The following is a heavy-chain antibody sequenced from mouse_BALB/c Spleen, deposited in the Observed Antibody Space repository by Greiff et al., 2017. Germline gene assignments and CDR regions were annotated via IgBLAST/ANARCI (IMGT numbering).Heavy chain of an antibody. CDR3: ARRTATSWFAY. V-gene: IGHV1-63*02. Sequence: LVESGAELVRPGTSVKISCKASGYTFTNYWLGWVKQRPGHGLEWIGDIYPGGGYTNYNEKFKGKATLTADTSSSTAYMQLSSLTSEDSAVYFCARRTATSWFAYWGQGTLVTVSA. J-gene: IGHJ3*01. D-gene: IGHD1-2*01. CDR1: GYTFTNYW. CDR2: IYPGGGYT.